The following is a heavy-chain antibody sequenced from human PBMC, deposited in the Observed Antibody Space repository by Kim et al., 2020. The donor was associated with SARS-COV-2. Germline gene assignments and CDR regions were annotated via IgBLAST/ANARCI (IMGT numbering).Heavy chain of an antibody. V-gene: IGHV1-3*01. CDR2: INAGNGNT. CDR1: GYTFTTYA. Sequence: ASVKVSCKASGYTFTTYAMQWVRQAPGQRLEWMGWINAGNGNTKYSEKFQGRATITWDTSASTAYMELSSLRSEDTAVYYCARGLMTTTLGGFDYWGRVT. CDR3: ARGLMTTTLGGFDY. J-gene: IGHJ4*02. D-gene: IGHD3-10*01.